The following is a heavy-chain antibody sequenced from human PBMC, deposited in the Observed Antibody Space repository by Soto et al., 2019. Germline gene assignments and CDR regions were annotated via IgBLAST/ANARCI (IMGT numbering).Heavy chain of an antibody. J-gene: IGHJ3*01. D-gene: IGHD2-15*01. Sequence: ASVKVSCKASGYTFTSYAMHWVRQAPGQRLEWMGWINAGNGNTKYSQKFQGRVTITRDTSASTAYMELSSLRSEDTAVYYCAGPGCSGGSCYSLAFDFWGQGTMVTVSS. CDR2: INAGNGNT. V-gene: IGHV1-3*01. CDR3: AGPGCSGGSCYSLAFDF. CDR1: GYTFTSYA.